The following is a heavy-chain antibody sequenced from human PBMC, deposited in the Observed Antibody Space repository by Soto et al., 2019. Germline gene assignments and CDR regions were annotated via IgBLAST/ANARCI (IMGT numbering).Heavy chain of an antibody. CDR2: IDPSDSYT. J-gene: IGHJ5*02. CDR1: GYRFTRYW. Sequence: PGESLKISCKGSGYRFTRYWISWVRQMPGKGLEWMGRIDPSDSYTNYSPSFQGHVTISADKSISTAYLQWSSLKASDTAMYYCARLLLSRVDFDPWGQGTLVTVSS. D-gene: IGHD3-16*02. CDR3: ARLLLSRVDFDP. V-gene: IGHV5-10-1*01.